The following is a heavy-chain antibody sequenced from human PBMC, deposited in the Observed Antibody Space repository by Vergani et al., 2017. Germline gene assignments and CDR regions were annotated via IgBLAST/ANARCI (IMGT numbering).Heavy chain of an antibody. V-gene: IGHV4-59*01. CDR1: GGSISSYY. CDR2: IYYSGST. CDR3: ARVRRIYCSGGSCYEVYYYYMDV. D-gene: IGHD2-15*01. J-gene: IGHJ6*03. Sequence: QVQLQESGPGLVKPSETLSLTCTVSGGSISSYYWRWIRQPPGKGLEWIGYIYYSGSTNYNPSLKSRVTISVDTSKNQFSLKLSSVTAADTAVYYCARVRRIYCSGGSCYEVYYYYMDVWGKGTTVTVSS.